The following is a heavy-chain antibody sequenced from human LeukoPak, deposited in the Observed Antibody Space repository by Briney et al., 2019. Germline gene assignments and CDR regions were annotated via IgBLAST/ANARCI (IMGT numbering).Heavy chain of an antibody. CDR3: AREMERRSESRRYFDWYGSNSAFDI. D-gene: IGHD3-9*01. Sequence: NPSETLSLTCTVSGGSISSYYWSWIRQPAGKGLEWIGRIYTSGSTNYNPSLKSRVTMSVDTSKNQFSLKLSSVTAADTAVYYCAREMERRSESRRYFDWYGSNSAFDIWGQGTMVTVSS. V-gene: IGHV4-4*07. J-gene: IGHJ3*02. CDR2: IYTSGST. CDR1: GGSISSYY.